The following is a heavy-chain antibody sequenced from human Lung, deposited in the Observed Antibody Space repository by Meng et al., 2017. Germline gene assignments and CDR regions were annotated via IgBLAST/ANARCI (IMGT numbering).Heavy chain of an antibody. J-gene: IGHJ4*02. D-gene: IGHD3-3*02. CDR2: IDRSGNT. V-gene: IGHV4-34*02. CDR1: GGSFLDHY. CDR3: VISSHN. Sequence: QVHLQQWGAGLLKPSQTLSRSCAVYGGSFLDHYWTWIRHPPGKGLEWIGEIDRSGNTNYNPSLRSRVTISLDTSKKQFSLKLTSVTAADTAIYYCVISSHNWGQGTLVTVSS.